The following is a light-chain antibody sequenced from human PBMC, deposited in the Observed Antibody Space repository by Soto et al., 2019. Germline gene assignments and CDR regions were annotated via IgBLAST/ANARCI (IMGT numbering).Light chain of an antibody. CDR2: AAS. V-gene: IGKV1-27*01. Sequence: DIQMTQSPSSLSASVGDRVTITCRASQAISNYLAWYQQKPGKVPSLLIYAASTLQSGVPSRFSGSGSGTDFTLIISSLQPEDIATYYCQKFIAVPTFGGGTKVEI. CDR3: QKFIAVPT. CDR1: QAISNY. J-gene: IGKJ4*01.